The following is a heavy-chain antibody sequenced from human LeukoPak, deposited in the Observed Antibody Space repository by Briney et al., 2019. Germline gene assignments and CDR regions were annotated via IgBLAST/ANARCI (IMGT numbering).Heavy chain of an antibody. CDR2: ISSSSSYI. D-gene: IGHD3-10*01. CDR1: GFTFSSYS. V-gene: IGHV3-21*01. Sequence: GGSLRLSCAASGFTFSSYSMNWVRQAPGKGLEWVSSISSSSSYIYYADSVKGRFTISRDNSKNTLYLQMNSLRAEDTAVYYCAKDGSKYYYGSGSYYDYWGQGTLVTVSS. CDR3: AKDGSKYYYGSGSYYDY. J-gene: IGHJ4*02.